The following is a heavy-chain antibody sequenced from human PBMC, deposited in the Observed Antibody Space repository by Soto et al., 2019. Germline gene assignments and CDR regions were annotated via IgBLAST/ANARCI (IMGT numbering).Heavy chain of an antibody. CDR2: ISSSSTI. Sequence: GGSLRLSCAASGFTFSSYSMNWVRQAPGKGLEWVSYISSSSTIYYADSVKGRFTISRDNAKNSLYLQMNSPRDEDTAVYYCARDGFVYDFWSGYYPYYYGMDVWGQGTTVTVSS. V-gene: IGHV3-48*02. J-gene: IGHJ6*02. CDR3: ARDGFVYDFWSGYYPYYYGMDV. CDR1: GFTFSSYS. D-gene: IGHD3-3*01.